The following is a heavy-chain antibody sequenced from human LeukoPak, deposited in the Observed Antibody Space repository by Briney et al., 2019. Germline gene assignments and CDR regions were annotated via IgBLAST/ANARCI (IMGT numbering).Heavy chain of an antibody. V-gene: IGHV3-33*01. Sequence: GGSLRLSCAVSGFTFSSYGMQWVRRAPGKGLEWVAVIWYDGSSKYYADSVKGRFTISRDNSKNTLYLQMDSLTAEDTAVYYCARRHFDAFDIWGQGTVVTVSS. CDR1: GFTFSSYG. J-gene: IGHJ3*02. CDR3: ARRHFDAFDI. CDR2: IWYDGSSK.